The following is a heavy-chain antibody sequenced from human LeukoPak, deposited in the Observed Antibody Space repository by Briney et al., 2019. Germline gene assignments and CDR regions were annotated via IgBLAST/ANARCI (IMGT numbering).Heavy chain of an antibody. J-gene: IGHJ4*02. CDR3: ARLQQVVNGPRLDDY. V-gene: IGHV1-2*02. CDR2: INPNNGGP. CDR1: GYTFTGYY. D-gene: IGHD4-23*01. Sequence: GASVKVSCKASGYTFTGYYIHWVGQARGQGLEWMGWINPNNGGPSYAQKFRGRVTMTRDTSISTAYLELSGLTYDDTAVYYCARLQQVVNGPRLDDYWGQGALVTVSS.